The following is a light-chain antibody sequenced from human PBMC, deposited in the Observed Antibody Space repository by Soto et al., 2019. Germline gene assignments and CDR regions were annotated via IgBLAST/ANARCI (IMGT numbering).Light chain of an antibody. CDR1: SSNIGSNT. V-gene: IGLV1-44*01. Sequence: QSVLTQPPSASGTPGQRVTISCSGSSSNIGSNTVNWYQQLPGTAPKLLINSNNQRPSGVPDRFSGSKSGTSASLAISGLQSEDEADYYCAAWDDGLNGVVFGGGTQLTVL. CDR3: AAWDDGLNGVV. CDR2: SNN. J-gene: IGLJ2*01.